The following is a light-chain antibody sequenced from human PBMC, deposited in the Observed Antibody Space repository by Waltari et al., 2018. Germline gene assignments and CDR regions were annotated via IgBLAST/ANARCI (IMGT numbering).Light chain of an antibody. V-gene: IGKV3-20*01. Sequence: EIVLTQSPGTLSLSPGGRATLSCRASQSVSSTYLGWYQQKPGQAPRPLIYGTSSRATGSPDRFSGSGSATDFTLTISRLEPEEFAVYFCHHYGSSGDSFGQGTKLEIK. CDR3: HHYGSSGDS. J-gene: IGKJ2*03. CDR2: GTS. CDR1: QSVSSTY.